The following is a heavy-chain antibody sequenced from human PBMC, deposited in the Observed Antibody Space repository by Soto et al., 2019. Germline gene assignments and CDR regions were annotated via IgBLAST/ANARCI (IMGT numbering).Heavy chain of an antibody. CDR3: ARDYDFWSGYSSPYGMDV. CDR1: GYTFTSYG. Sequence: ASVKVSCKASGYTFTSYGISWVRQAPGQGLEWMGWISAYNGNTSYAQKLQGRVTMTTDTSTSTAYMELRSLRSDDTAVYYCARDYDFWSGYSSPYGMDVWGQGTTVTVSS. D-gene: IGHD3-3*01. V-gene: IGHV1-18*01. CDR2: ISAYNGNT. J-gene: IGHJ6*02.